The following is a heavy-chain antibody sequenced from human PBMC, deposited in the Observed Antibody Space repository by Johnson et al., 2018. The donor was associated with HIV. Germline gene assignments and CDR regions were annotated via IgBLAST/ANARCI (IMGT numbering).Heavy chain of an antibody. CDR2: IWYDGSNK. D-gene: IGHD5-24*01. CDR1: GFTFSSYG. V-gene: IGHV3-33*01. J-gene: IGHJ3*02. CDR3: ASQKNSQGRWLQFDAFDI. Sequence: QVQLVESGGGVVQPGRSLRLSCAASGFTFSSYGMHWVRQAPGKGLEWVAVIWYDGSNKYYADSVKGRFTISRDTSKNTLYLQMNSLRAEDTAVYYCASQKNSQGRWLQFDAFDIWGQGTMVTVSS.